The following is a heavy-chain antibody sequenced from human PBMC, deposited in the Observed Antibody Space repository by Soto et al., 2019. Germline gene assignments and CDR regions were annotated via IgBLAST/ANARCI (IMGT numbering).Heavy chain of an antibody. CDR2: IAKDGQTK. J-gene: IGHJ4*02. D-gene: IGHD1-1*01. V-gene: IGHV3-30*03. CDR1: RFTFKNYG. Sequence: QVQLVESGGGVVQPGTSLRLSCAASRFTFKNYGMHWVRQVAGKGLEWVAVIAKDGQTKHYADSVKGRFTISRDNSKDTLYLEMNGLRVEDTAVHYCARKPETGTTVPFDYWGQGTLVTVSS. CDR3: ARKPETGTTVPFDY.